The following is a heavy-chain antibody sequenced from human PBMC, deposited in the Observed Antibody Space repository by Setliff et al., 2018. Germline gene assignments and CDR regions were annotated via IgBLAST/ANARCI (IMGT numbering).Heavy chain of an antibody. Sequence: GGSLRFSCVVSGLTVSNDFMGWVRQAPGKGLEWVSVIYNIGETRYADSVKGRFTISRDKSKNTLYLHLSSLRVEDTATYYCARDRGGTNPWFDFWGQGTQVTVSS. CDR1: GLTVSNDF. CDR2: IYNIGET. V-gene: IGHV3-53*01. CDR3: ARDRGGTNPWFDF. D-gene: IGHD3-10*01. J-gene: IGHJ5*01.